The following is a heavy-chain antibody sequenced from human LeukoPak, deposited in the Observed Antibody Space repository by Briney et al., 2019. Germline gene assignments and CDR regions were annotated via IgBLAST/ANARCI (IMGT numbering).Heavy chain of an antibody. Sequence: SETLSLTSSPSGVSISRVYLRWIRQPPGKGLEWIGYIYHSGRTNYSPSLKSRVTISVDTSKNQFSLKLSSVTAADTAVYYSARHVEYAEYQSHLTLFYYWGQGTLVTVSS. V-gene: IGHV4-59*08. CDR3: ARHVEYAEYQSHLTLFYY. D-gene: IGHD2-2*01. J-gene: IGHJ4*02. CDR2: IYHSGRT. CDR1: GVSISRVY.